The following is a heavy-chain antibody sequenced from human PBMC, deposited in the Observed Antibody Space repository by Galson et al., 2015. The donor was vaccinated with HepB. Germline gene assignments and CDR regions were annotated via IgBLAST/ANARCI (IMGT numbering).Heavy chain of an antibody. D-gene: IGHD2-15*01. CDR3: AISAWDGVVVKTTTEDVY. CDR1: GLTFNNYA. J-gene: IGHJ4*02. CDR2: ISRSGGGT. V-gene: IGHV3-23*01. Sequence: SLRLSCAASGLTFNNYAMSWVRQAPGKGLEWVSTISRSGGGTYYADSVKGRLTSSRDNSKNTLYLQMNSLRAEDTAVYYCAISAWDGVVVKTTTEDVYWGQGTLVTVSS.